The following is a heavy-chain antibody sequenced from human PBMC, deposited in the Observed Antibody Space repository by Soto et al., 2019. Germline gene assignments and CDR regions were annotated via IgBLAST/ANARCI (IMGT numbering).Heavy chain of an antibody. V-gene: IGHV3-30-3*01. CDR3: SRDTGHDGNECDNLDS. J-gene: IGHJ4*02. Sequence: QVQLLESGGGVVQPGRSLRLSCAASGFTLSSYAMHWVRQAPGKGLEWVAVISCAGTSTYYADSVRGRFTISRDNSKDTVYLQRNSLRTEYTAVYPCSRDTGHDGNECDNLDSWGEGTLVTVSS. CDR1: GFTLSSYA. CDR2: ISCAGTST. D-gene: IGHD2-21*01.